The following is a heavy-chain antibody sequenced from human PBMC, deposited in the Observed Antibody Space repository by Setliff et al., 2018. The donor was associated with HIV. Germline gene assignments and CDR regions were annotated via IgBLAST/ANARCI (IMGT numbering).Heavy chain of an antibody. D-gene: IGHD6-6*01. J-gene: IGHJ1*01. CDR2: INPSSGST. CDR3: ARDPAPSSSASYFQH. V-gene: IGHV1-46*01. CDR1: GYTFTSYY. Sequence: VASVKVSCKASGYTFTSYYMHWVRQAPGQGLEWMGIINPSSGSTTYAQKFQGRVTMTRDTSTSTVYMELSSLRTEDTAVYYCARDPAPSSSASYFQHWSQGTPVTVSS.